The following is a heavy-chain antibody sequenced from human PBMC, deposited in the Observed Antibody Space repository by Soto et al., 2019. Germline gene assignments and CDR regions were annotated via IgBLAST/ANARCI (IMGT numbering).Heavy chain of an antibody. V-gene: IGHV3-30-3*01. CDR1: GFTFSSYA. J-gene: IGHJ6*02. Sequence: GGSLRLSCAASGFTFSSYAMHWVRQAPGKGLEWVAVISYDGSNKYYADSVKGRFTISRDNSKNTLYLQMNSLRAEDTAVYYCARDPYGDYVQNYYGMDVWGQGTTVTVSS. CDR2: ISYDGSNK. CDR3: ARDPYGDYVQNYYGMDV. D-gene: IGHD4-17*01.